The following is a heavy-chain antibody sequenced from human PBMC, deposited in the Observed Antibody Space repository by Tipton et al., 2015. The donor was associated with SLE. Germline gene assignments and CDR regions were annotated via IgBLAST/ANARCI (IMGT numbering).Heavy chain of an antibody. Sequence: QVQLVQSGAEVKKPGSSVKVSCRASGGTFSNYSLSWVRQAPGQGPEWVGGIIPMFGTANYAQKFQGRATLNADESTSTAYMELSSLRSEDAAVYYCARGSGYYSEGFDLCGQGTLDTVSS. CDR2: IIPMFGTA. V-gene: IGHV1-69*01. J-gene: IGHJ5*02. D-gene: IGHD3-22*01. CDR1: GGTFSNYS. CDR3: ARGSGYYSEGFDL.